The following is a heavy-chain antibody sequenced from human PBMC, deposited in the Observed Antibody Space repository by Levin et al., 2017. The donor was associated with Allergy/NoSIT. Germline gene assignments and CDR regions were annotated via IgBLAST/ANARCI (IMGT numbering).Heavy chain of an antibody. CDR2: VNQVGSDK. CDR1: GFTFTSHW. D-gene: IGHD3/OR15-3a*01. CDR3: ARGLKGTGSLDD. J-gene: IGHJ4*02. V-gene: IGHV3-7*01. Sequence: GGSLRLSCVASGFTFTSHWMTWIRQAPGKGLEWVGNVNQVGSDKYYAHSMSGRFTISRDNAENSIYLQMNSLRVEDTAVYYCARGLKGTGSLDDWGQGTLVTVSS.